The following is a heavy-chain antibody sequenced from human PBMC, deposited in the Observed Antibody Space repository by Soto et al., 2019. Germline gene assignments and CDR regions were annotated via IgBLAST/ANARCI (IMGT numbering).Heavy chain of an antibody. J-gene: IGHJ3*02. CDR2: FDPEDGET. D-gene: IGHD3-16*02. CDR3: ATGFLERQNDYIWGSYRLEAAIDAFDI. CDR1: GYTLTELS. V-gene: IGHV1-24*01. Sequence: ASVKVSCKVSGYTLTELSMHWVRQAPGKGLEWMGGFDPEDGETIYAQKFQGRVTMTEDASTDTAYMELSSPRSEDTAVYYCATGFLERQNDYIWGSYRLEAAIDAFDIWGQGTMVTVSS.